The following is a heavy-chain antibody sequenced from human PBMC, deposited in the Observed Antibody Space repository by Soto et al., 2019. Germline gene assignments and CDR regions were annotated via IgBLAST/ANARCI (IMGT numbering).Heavy chain of an antibody. J-gene: IGHJ4*02. CDR3: ARWNWQQLAFDY. Sequence: VQLVESGGGVVQPGRSLRLSCAASGFTFSSYAMHWVRQAPGKGLEWVSGIGSAGDPYYAGSVKGRFTISRENAKNSLYLQMNSLRAGDTAVYYCARWNWQQLAFDYWGQGTLVTVSS. V-gene: IGHV3-13*05. D-gene: IGHD6-13*01. CDR1: GFTFSSYA. CDR2: IGSAGDP.